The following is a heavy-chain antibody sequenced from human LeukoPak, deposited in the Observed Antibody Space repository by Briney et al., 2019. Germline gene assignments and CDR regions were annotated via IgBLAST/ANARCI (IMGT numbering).Heavy chain of an antibody. V-gene: IGHV4-39*01. CDR1: GGSISSSSYY. CDR2: IYYSGST. Sequence: SETLSLTCTVSGGSISSSSYYWGWIRQPPGKGLEWIGSIYYSGSTYYNPSLKSRVTITVDTSKNQFSLKLSSVTAADTAVYYCASEYSSSWGNYYHGMDVWGQGTTVTVSS. CDR3: ASEYSSSWGNYYHGMDV. J-gene: IGHJ6*02. D-gene: IGHD6-6*01.